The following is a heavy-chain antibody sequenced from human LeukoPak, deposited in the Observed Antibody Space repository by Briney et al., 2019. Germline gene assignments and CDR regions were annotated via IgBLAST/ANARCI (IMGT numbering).Heavy chain of an antibody. D-gene: IGHD6-13*01. CDR3: CTSPSFGSSWYQFNY. V-gene: IGHV3-23*01. J-gene: IGHJ4*02. CDR1: GLTFYTYA. Sequence: GGSLRLSCSVSGLTFYTYAMSWVRQAPGKGLEWVSAISGRDGRIYYTDSVKGRFTISRDNSKNTLYLQMNSLRAEDTAVYYCCTSPSFGSSWYQFNYWGQGALVTVSS. CDR2: ISGRDGRI.